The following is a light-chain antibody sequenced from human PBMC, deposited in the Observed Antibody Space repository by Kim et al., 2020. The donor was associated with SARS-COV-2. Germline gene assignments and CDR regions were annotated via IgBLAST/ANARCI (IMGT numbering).Light chain of an antibody. V-gene: IGLV3-1*01. J-gene: IGLJ2*01. CDR1: KLGEKY. CDR3: QSWDSSTYVL. Sequence: SYELTQPPSVSVSPGQTASITCSGDKLGEKYACWYQQKPGQSPVLVIYQDSKRPSGIPERFSGSNSGNTATLTISGTQAMDEADYYCQSWDSSTYVLFGG. CDR2: QDS.